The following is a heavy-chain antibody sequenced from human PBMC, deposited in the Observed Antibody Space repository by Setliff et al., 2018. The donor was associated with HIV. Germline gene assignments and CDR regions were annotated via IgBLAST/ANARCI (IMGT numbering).Heavy chain of an antibody. V-gene: IGHV1-2*02. CDR3: ARDYYDSSGYIFFPGLPDY. D-gene: IGHD3-22*01. CDR2: INPNNGGT. CDR1: GYTFTGYY. Sequence: ASVKVSCKASGYTFTGYYMNWVRQAPGQGLEWMGWINPNNGGTNYAQKFQGRVTMTRDTSISTAYMELSRLRSDGTAVYYCARDYYDSSGYIFFPGLPDYWGQGTLVTVSS. J-gene: IGHJ4*02.